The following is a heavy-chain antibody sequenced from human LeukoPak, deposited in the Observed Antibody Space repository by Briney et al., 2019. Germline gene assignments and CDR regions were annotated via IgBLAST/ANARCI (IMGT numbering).Heavy chain of an antibody. J-gene: IGHJ3*02. CDR1: AFTSSSYG. Sequence: GGSLRLSCAASAFTSSSYGMHWVRQAPGKGLEWVAFIRYDGSNKYYADSVKGRFTISRDNSKNTLYLHVNSLRPEDTAVYYCASDDGGDARFGSTWYAGVFDIWGQGTMVTVSS. D-gene: IGHD6-13*01. V-gene: IGHV3-30*02. CDR3: ASDDGGDARFGSTWYAGVFDI. CDR2: IRYDGSNK.